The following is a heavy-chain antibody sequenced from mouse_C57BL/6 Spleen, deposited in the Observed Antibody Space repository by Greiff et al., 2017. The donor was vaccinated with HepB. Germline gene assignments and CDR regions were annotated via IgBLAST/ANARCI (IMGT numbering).Heavy chain of an antibody. V-gene: IGHV1-59*01. J-gene: IGHJ4*01. CDR1: GYTFTSYW. CDR3: ARGYYGSRDAMNY. CDR2: IDPSDSYT. Sequence: VQLQQPGAELVRPGTSVKLSCKASGYTFTSYWMHWVKQRPGQGLEWIGVIDPSDSYTNYNQKFKGKATLTVDTSSSTAYMQLSSLTSEDSAVYYCARGYYGSRDAMNYWGQGTSVTVSS. D-gene: IGHD1-1*01.